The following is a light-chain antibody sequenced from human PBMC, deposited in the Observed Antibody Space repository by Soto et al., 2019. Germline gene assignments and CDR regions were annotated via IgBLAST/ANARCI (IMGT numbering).Light chain of an antibody. V-gene: IGKV1-39*01. CDR2: AAS. J-gene: IGKJ4*01. CDR1: QSISSY. CDR3: QQSYSTPLT. Sequence: DIQMTQSPSSLSASVGDRVTITCRASQSISSYLNWYQQKPGKAPKLLIYAASSLQSGVPSRFSCSGSWTYFTLTISCMQPEDFATYYCQQSYSTPLTFGGGTKVEIK.